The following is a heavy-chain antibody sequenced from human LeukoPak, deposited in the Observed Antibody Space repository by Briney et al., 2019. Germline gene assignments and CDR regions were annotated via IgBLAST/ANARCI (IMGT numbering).Heavy chain of an antibody. CDR1: GFTFSSYS. Sequence: GGSLTLSCAASGFTFSSYSMNWVRQAPGKGLEWVASISNSSSYIYYADSVNGRFTISRDNAQKSLYLQTTLLTAHDPDVYYCAREGDCSSTSCSDYWGQGTLVTVSS. CDR3: AREGDCSSTSCSDY. CDR2: ISNSSSYI. D-gene: IGHD2-2*01. V-gene: IGHV3-21*01. J-gene: IGHJ4*02.